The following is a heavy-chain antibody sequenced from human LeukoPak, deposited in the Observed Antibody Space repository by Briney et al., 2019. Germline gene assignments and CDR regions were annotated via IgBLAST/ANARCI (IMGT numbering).Heavy chain of an antibody. J-gene: IGHJ5*02. V-gene: IGHV3-23*01. CDR3: AKDRAIVVVVVPYSAGFDP. CDR1: GFSFSNYG. Sequence: GGSLRLSCAASGFSFSNYGMAWVRQAPGKGLEWVSAISGSGGSTYYADSVKGRFTISRDNSKNTLYLQMNSLRAEDTAVYYCAKDRAIVVVVVPYSAGFDPWGQGTLVTVSS. D-gene: IGHD2-15*01. CDR2: ISGSGGST.